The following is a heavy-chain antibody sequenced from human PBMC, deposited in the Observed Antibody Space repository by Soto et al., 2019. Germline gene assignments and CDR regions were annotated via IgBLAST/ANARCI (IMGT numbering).Heavy chain of an antibody. CDR2: IIPIFGTA. D-gene: IGHD3-22*01. Sequence: QVQLVQSGAEVKKPGSSVKVSCKASGGTFSSYAISWVRQAPEQGLEWMGGIIPIFGTANYAQKFQGRVTITADESTSTGYMELSSLRSEDTAVYYCARVGYYDSSGYWYCDLWGRGTLVTVSS. J-gene: IGHJ2*01. CDR3: ARVGYYDSSGYWYCDL. V-gene: IGHV1-69*12. CDR1: GGTFSSYA.